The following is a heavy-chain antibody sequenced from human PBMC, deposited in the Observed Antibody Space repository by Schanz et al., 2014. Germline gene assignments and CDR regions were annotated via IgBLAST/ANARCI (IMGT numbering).Heavy chain of an antibody. CDR1: GFSLNTYG. D-gene: IGHD3-10*01. J-gene: IGHJ1*01. CDR3: ASGVHVSSLQKGLQF. V-gene: IGHV3-33*01. CDR2: IWNNGVTK. Sequence: QAQLMESGGGVVQPGTSLILSCSVSGFSLNTYGIHWFRQPAGKGLEWVAVIWNNGVTKYYADSVRGRFTISRDNSKNTLYLQMNSLRAEDTAVYYCASGVHVSSLQKGLQFWGRGTLVIVSS.